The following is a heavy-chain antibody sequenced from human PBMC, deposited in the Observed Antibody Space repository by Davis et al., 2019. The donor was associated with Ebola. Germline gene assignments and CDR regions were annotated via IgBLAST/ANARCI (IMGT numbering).Heavy chain of an antibody. Sequence: PEGSLRLSYAASGFTFSSYSMNWVRQAPGKGLEWVSCISSSSSYIYYADSVKGRFTLSRDNAKNSVYLQMNSLRAEDTAVYYCAREREQQLVHYYYGLDVWGLGTTVTVSS. CDR2: ISSSSSYI. J-gene: IGHJ6*02. V-gene: IGHV3-21*06. D-gene: IGHD6-13*01. CDR3: AREREQQLVHYYYGLDV. CDR1: GFTFSSYS.